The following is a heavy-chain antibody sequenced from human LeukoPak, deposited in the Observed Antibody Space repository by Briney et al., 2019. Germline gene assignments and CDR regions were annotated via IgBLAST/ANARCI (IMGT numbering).Heavy chain of an antibody. V-gene: IGHV3-21*01. D-gene: IGHD5-18*01. CDR2: ISSTGSAK. CDR1: GFTFSTYN. J-gene: IGHJ4*02. CDR3: AKVRRGYSYGYIDY. Sequence: GGSLRLSCAASGFTFSTYNMNWVRQAPGKGLKWVSSISSTGSAKYYADSVRGRFTISRDNANHSLYLQMNSLRAEDTAVYYCAKVRRGYSYGYIDYWGQGSLVSVSS.